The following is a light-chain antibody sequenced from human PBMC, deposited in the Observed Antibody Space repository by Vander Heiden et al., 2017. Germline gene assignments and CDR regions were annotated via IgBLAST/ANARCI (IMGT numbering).Light chain of an antibody. CDR2: EVS. CDR1: SSDVGNYHL. V-gene: IGLV2-23*02. J-gene: IGLJ2*01. CDR3: CAYAGASILV. Sequence: QSALTQPASVSGSPGQSIAISCTGTSSDVGNYHLVSWYQQHPGKAPKLMIYEVSKRPSGVSNRFSGSKSGNTASLTISGLQAEDEADYYCCAYAGASILVFGGGTKLTVL.